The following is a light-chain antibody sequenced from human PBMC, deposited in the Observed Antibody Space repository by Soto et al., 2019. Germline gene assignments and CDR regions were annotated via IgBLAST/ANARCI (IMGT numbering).Light chain of an antibody. CDR3: QSYDSSLSNSVI. CDR1: SSNIGAGYD. V-gene: IGLV1-40*01. CDR2: GNS. J-gene: IGLJ2*01. Sequence: QSVLTQPPSVSGAPGQRVTISCTGSSSNIGAGYDVHWYRQLPGSAPQLLIHGNSNRPSGVPDRFSRSKSGPSASLAITGLQAEDEADYYCQSYDSSLSNSVIFGGGTKLTVL.